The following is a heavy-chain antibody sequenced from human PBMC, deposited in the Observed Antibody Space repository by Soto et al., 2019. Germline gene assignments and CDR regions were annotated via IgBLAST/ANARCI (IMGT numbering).Heavy chain of an antibody. Sequence: GGSLRLSCAASGFTFSSYSMNWVRQAPGKGLEWVSSISSSSSYIYYADSVKGRFTISRDNAKNSLYLQMNSLRAEDTAVYYCARERYYYDSSGYYAPADYWGQGTLVTVS. CDR3: ARERYYYDSSGYYAPADY. D-gene: IGHD3-22*01. V-gene: IGHV3-21*01. J-gene: IGHJ4*02. CDR2: ISSSSSYI. CDR1: GFTFSSYS.